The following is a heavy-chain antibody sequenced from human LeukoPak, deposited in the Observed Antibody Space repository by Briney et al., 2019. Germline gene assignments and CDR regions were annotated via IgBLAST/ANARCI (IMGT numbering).Heavy chain of an antibody. CDR2: ISYSGST. J-gene: IGHJ4*02. CDR1: GGSISSYY. CDR3: AKNGENYSFDS. V-gene: IGHV4-59*01. D-gene: IGHD4/OR15-4a*01. Sequence: SETLSLTCTVSGGSISSYYWSWIRQPPGKGLEWIGYISYSGSTTYNPSLKSRVTISVDTSKNQFSLKLSSVTAADTAVYFCAKNGENYSFDSWGEGTLVTVSS.